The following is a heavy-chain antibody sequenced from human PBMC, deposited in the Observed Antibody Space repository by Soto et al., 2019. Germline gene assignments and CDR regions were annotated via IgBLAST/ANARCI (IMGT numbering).Heavy chain of an antibody. J-gene: IGHJ6*02. CDR3: ARDTVTTNYYYGMDV. CDR2: ISSSSSYI. D-gene: IGHD4-17*01. Sequence: GGSLRLSCAASGFTFSSYSMNWVRQAPGKGLEWVSSISSSSSYIYYADSVKGRFTISRDNAKNSLYLQMNSLRAEDTAVYYCARDTVTTNYYYGMDVWGQGTTVTVSS. V-gene: IGHV3-21*01. CDR1: GFTFSSYS.